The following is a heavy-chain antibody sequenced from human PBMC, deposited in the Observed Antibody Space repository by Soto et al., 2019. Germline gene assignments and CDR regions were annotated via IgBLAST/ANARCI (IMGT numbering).Heavy chain of an antibody. CDR2: INPMFIEP. D-gene: IGHD3-22*01. CDR3: SRDPHSTGRGSHGFYGMDG. CDR1: GDTFSNFA. Sequence: QMRLVQSGAEVKKPGSSVKVSCKASGDTFSNFAFSWVRRAPGQGLEWMGGINPMFIEPDYAQKFRDRITIVADESTSTVYLERRSLRSDDTGVYFWSRDPHSTGRGSHGFYGMDGWGQGTKGTVTS. J-gene: IGHJ6*02. V-gene: IGHV1-69*01.